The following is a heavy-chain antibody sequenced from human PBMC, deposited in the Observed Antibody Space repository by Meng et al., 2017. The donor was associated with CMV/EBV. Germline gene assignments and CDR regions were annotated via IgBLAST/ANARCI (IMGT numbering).Heavy chain of an antibody. CDR2: IYHSGST. D-gene: IGHD1-14*01. J-gene: IGHJ3*02. CDR1: GYSISSGYY. CDR3: ASGGDGNPPVLDAFDI. V-gene: IGHV4-38-2*02. Sequence: GSLRLSCTVSGYSISSGYYWGWIRQPPGKGLEWIGSIYHSGSTYYNPSLKSRVTISVDTSKNQFSLKLSSVTAADTAVYYCASGGDGNPPVLDAFDIWGQGTMVTVSS.